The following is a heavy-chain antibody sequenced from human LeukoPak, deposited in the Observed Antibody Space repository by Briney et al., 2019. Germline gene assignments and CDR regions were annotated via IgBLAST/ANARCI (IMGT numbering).Heavy chain of an antibody. V-gene: IGHV3-74*01. D-gene: IGHD1-26*01. Sequence: PGGSLRLSCGASGFTFSSYWMHWVRQAPGKGLVWVSRINSDGSSTSYADSVKGRFTISRDNAKNTLYLQMNSLRAEDTAVYYCARDLGYSGSYDWFDPWGQGTLVTVSS. CDR1: GFTFSSYW. CDR3: ARDLGYSGSYDWFDP. CDR2: INSDGSST. J-gene: IGHJ5*02.